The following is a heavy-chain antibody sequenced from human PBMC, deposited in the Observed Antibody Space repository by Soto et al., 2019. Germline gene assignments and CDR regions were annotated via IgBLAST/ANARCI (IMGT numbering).Heavy chain of an antibody. CDR2: IYYSGST. V-gene: IGHV4-59*01. CDR1: GGSISSYY. Sequence: SETLSLTCTVSGGSISSYYWSWIRQPPGKGLEWIGYIYYSGSTNYSPSLKSRVTISVDTSKNQFSLKLSSVTAADTAVYYCARDLGFGESNNWFDPWGQGTLVTVSS. J-gene: IGHJ5*02. CDR3: ARDLGFGESNNWFDP. D-gene: IGHD3-10*01.